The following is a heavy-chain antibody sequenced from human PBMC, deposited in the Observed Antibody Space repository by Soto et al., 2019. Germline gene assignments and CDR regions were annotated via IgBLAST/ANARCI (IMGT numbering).Heavy chain of an antibody. Sequence: QVQLVQSGAEEIKPGSSVKVSCKASGDTFDTFAISWVRQAPGQGLEWMGGIIPLFRTPRYGQKFQGRVTITADESTATAYMELSRLRSEDTAVYYWARSKDREQLGGNYYYTLDVWGQGTTVNVSS. CDR3: ARSKDREQLGGNYYYTLDV. V-gene: IGHV1-69*12. J-gene: IGHJ6*03. D-gene: IGHD1-1*01. CDR2: IIPLFRTP. CDR1: GDTFDTFA.